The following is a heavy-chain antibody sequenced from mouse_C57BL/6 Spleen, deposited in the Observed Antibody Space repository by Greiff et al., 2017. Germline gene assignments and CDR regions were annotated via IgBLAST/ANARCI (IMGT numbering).Heavy chain of an antibody. Sequence: VQRVESGPGLVAPSQSLSITCTVSGFSLTSYGVDWVRQSPGKGLEWLGVIWGVGSTNYNSALKSRLSISKDNSKSQVFLKMNSLQTDDTAMYYCASEDGSRFAYWGQGTLVTVSA. CDR2: IWGVGST. CDR3: ASEDGSRFAY. CDR1: GFSLTSYG. V-gene: IGHV2-6*01. J-gene: IGHJ3*01. D-gene: IGHD1-1*01.